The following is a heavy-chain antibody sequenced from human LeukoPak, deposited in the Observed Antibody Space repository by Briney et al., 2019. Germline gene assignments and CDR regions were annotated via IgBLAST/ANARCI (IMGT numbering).Heavy chain of an antibody. D-gene: IGHD4-17*01. CDR3: ASGYGDYAGPFDY. J-gene: IGHJ4*02. Sequence: NSSETLPLTCTVSGGSISSYYWSWIRQPPGKGLEWIGYIYYSGSTNYNPSLKSRVTISVDTSKNQFSLKLSSVTAADTAVYYCASGYGDYAGPFDYWGQGTLVTVSS. CDR1: GGSISSYY. CDR2: IYYSGST. V-gene: IGHV4-59*01.